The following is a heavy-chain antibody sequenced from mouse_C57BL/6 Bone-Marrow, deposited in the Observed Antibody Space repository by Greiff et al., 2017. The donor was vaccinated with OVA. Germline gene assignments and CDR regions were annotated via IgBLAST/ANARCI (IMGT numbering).Heavy chain of an antibody. CDR2: IDPETGGT. D-gene: IGHD1-1*01. J-gene: IGHJ2*01. CDR1: GYTFTDYE. CDR3: TRDPYYGSCYGY. Sequence: QVQLQQSGAELVRPGASVTLSCKASGYTFTDYEMHWVKQTPVHGLEWIGAIDPETGGTAYNQKFKGKAILTADKSSSTAYMELRSLTSEDSAVYYCTRDPYYGSCYGYWGQGTTLTVSS. V-gene: IGHV1-15*01.